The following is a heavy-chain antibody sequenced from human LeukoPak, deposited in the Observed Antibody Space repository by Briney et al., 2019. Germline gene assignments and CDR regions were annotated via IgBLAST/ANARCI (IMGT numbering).Heavy chain of an antibody. J-gene: IGHJ4*02. V-gene: IGHV4-4*02. CDR2: IYHSGSP. CDR1: GGSISSNNW. D-gene: IGHD1-1*01. CDR3: ARVNINNWHSCDY. Sequence: SESLSLTCAVSGGSISSNNWWGWVRQPPGKGLEWIGEIYHSGSPNYNPSLKSRVTISVDKSRNHFSLNLSSVTAADTAVYYCARVNINNWHSCDYWGQGTLVTVSS.